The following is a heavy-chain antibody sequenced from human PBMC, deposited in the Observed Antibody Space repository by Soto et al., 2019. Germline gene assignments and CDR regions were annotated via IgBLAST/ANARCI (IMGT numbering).Heavy chain of an antibody. CDR1: GFTFSSYA. J-gene: IGHJ3*02. CDR3: AKDRSKGWNDEDAFDI. CDR2: ISGSGGST. V-gene: IGHV3-23*01. Sequence: EVQLLESGGGLVQPGGSLRLSCAASGFTFSSYAMSWVRQAPGKGLEWVSAISGSGGSTYYADSVKGRFTISRDNSKNTLYLQMNSLRAEDTAVYYCAKDRSKGWNDEDAFDIWGQGTMVTVS. D-gene: IGHD1-1*01.